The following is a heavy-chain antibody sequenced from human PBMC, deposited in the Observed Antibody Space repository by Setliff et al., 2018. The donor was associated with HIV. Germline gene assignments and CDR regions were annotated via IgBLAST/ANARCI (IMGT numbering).Heavy chain of an antibody. V-gene: IGHV4-59*08. CDR2: IYYSGST. CDR1: GGSISSYY. J-gene: IGHJ4*02. D-gene: IGHD3-10*01. CDR3: ARQTGLRGYYGSNSLYYFDY. Sequence: SETLSLTCTVSGGSISSYYWSWIRQPPGKGLEWIGYIYYSGSTNYNPSLKSRLTTSVDTSNNQFSLILSPVTAADTAVYYCARQTGLRGYYGSNSLYYFDYWGKGMLVTVSS.